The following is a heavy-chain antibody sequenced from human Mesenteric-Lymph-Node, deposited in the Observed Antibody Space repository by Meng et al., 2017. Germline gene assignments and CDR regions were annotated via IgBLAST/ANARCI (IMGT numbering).Heavy chain of an antibody. CDR3: AKTGHRFDP. Sequence: QVQLQQWGAGLWKSSETLSLTSAVYSEFLNDYWWSWIRQPPGKRLEWIGEISHSGSANYNPSLKSRVTMSVDTSKNQFSLKLSSMTAADTAMYFCAKTGHRFDPWGQGTLVTVSS. CDR2: ISHSGSA. D-gene: IGHD3-10*01. V-gene: IGHV4-34*01. J-gene: IGHJ5*02. CDR1: SEFLNDYW.